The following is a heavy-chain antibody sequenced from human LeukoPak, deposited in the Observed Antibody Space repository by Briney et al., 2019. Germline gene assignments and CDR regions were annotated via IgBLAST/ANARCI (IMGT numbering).Heavy chain of an antibody. CDR1: GGTFSSYA. J-gene: IGHJ6*04. CDR2: IIPIFGTA. Sequence: ASVKVSCKASGGTFSSYAISWVRQAPGQGLEWMGGIIPIFGTANYAQKFQGRVTITADKSTSTAYMELSSLRSEDTAVYYCARYCSSTSCYYYYGMDVWGKGTTVTVSS. CDR3: ARYCSSTSCYYYYGMDV. D-gene: IGHD2-2*01. V-gene: IGHV1-69*06.